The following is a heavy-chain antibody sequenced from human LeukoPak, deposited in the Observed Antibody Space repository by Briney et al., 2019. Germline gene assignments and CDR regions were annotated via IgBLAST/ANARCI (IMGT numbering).Heavy chain of an antibody. D-gene: IGHD2-21*01. CDR3: AREFGETYGSFEY. CDR1: GYSISSGYY. Sequence: SETLSLTCTVSGYSISSGYYWGWFRQPPGKGLEWIGSIHLRGSASYNPSLDSRGTISADTSNNQFSLKLNSVTAADTAVYYCAREFGETYGSFEYWGQGSLVTVSS. CDR2: IHLRGSA. J-gene: IGHJ4*02. V-gene: IGHV4-38-2*02.